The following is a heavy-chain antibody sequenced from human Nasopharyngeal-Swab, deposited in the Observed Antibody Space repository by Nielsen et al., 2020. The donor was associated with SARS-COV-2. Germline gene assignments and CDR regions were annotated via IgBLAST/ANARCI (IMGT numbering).Heavy chain of an antibody. CDR1: GYTFRDYY. V-gene: IGHV1-2*06. D-gene: IGHD2-8*02. CDR2: INHDSGGR. Sequence: ASVKVSCRASGYTFRDYYIHWVRQAPGQGLEWVGRINHDSGGRNYALRFQGRVTMTRDTSITKAYMEMSGLASDDTAIYYCAREADFTGYYDFWGQGAQVIVSS. J-gene: IGHJ4*03. CDR3: AREADFTGYYDF.